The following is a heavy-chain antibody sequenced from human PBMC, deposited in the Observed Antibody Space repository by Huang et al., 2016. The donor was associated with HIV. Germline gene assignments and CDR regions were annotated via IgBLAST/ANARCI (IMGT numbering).Heavy chain of an antibody. CDR2: ISDIGST. J-gene: IGHJ3*02. D-gene: IGHD3-22*01. Sequence: QVQLQQWGAELLKPSETLSLTCAVSGGSFSGHYWTWIRQPPGRGLEWIGEISDIGSTTYNPSLKSRVTISGDTSQSQFSLKLNSVTAADTAIYYCARMFKYDSGGYWGNDAFDIWGQGTMVTVSS. CDR1: GGSFSGHY. V-gene: IGHV4-34*02. CDR3: ARMFKYDSGGYWGNDAFDI.